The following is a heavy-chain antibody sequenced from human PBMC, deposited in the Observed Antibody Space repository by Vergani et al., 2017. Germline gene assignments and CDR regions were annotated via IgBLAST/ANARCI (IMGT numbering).Heavy chain of an antibody. Sequence: VQLVESGGGVVQPGRSLRLSCAASGFTFSSYAMHWVRQAPGKGLEWVSAISGSGGSTYYADSVKGRFTISRDNSKNTLYLQMNSLRAEDTAVYYCAKALDYGDYSFDYWGQGTLVTVSS. CDR2: ISGSGGST. CDR3: AKALDYGDYSFDY. D-gene: IGHD4-17*01. V-gene: IGHV3-23*04. J-gene: IGHJ4*02. CDR1: GFTFSSYA.